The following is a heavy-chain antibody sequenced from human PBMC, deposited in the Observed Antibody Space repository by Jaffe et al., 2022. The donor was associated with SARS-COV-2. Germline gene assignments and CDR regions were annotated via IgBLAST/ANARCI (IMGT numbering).Heavy chain of an antibody. CDR3: AKDEEWLARGGPGAYYFDY. CDR1: GFTFSSYG. D-gene: IGHD6-19*01. Sequence: QVQLVESGGGVVQPGRSLRLSCAASGFTFSSYGMHWVRQAPGKGLEWVAVISYDGSNKYYADSVKGRFTISRDNSKNTLYLQMNSLRAEDTAVYYCAKDEEWLARGGPGAYYFDYWGQGTLVTVSS. V-gene: IGHV3-30*18. J-gene: IGHJ4*02. CDR2: ISYDGSNK.